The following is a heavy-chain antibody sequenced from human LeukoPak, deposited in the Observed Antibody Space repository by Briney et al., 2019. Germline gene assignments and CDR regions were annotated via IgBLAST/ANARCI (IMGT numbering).Heavy chain of an antibody. CDR1: GFTFDDYA. J-gene: IGHJ4*02. Sequence: GRSLRLSCAAAGFTFDDYAMQWVRQAPGKGLEWVSSISSSRSYIYYADSVKGRFTISRDNAKNSLYLQMNSQRAEDTAVYYCARVRYSSGWYPHYWGQGTLVTVSS. V-gene: IGHV3-21*01. CDR2: ISSSRSYI. CDR3: ARVRYSSGWYPHY. D-gene: IGHD6-19*01.